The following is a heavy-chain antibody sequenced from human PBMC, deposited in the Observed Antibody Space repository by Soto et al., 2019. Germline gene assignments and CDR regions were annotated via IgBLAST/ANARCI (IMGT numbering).Heavy chain of an antibody. V-gene: IGHV4-4*02. D-gene: IGHD3-16*02. CDR1: GGSISSSNW. Sequence: QVQLQESGPGLVKPSGTLSLTCAVSGGSISSSNWWRWVRQPPGKGLEWIGEIYHSGSTNYNPSLKSRVTISVDKSKNQFSLKLSSVTAADTAVYYCARCDMITFGGVIAPNDAFDIWGQGTMVTVSS. J-gene: IGHJ3*02. CDR2: IYHSGST. CDR3: ARCDMITFGGVIAPNDAFDI.